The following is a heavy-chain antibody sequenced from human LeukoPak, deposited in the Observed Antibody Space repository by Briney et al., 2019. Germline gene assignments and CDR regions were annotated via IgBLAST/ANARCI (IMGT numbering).Heavy chain of an antibody. CDR3: AKDGGEYYDILTGYYPRLYYMDV. D-gene: IGHD3-9*01. J-gene: IGHJ6*03. CDR1: GFTFSSYS. V-gene: IGHV3-48*01. Sequence: GGSLRLSCAASGFTFSSYSMNWVRQAPGKGLEWVSYISSSSSTIYYADSVKGRFTISRDNAKNTVYLQMNSLRAEDTAVYYCAKDGGEYYDILTGYYPRLYYMDVWGKGTTVTISS. CDR2: ISSSSSTI.